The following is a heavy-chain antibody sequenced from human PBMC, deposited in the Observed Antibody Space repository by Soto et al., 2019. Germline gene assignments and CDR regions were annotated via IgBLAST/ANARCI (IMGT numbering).Heavy chain of an antibody. Sequence: GASVKVSCKASGYTFSGFYMHWVRQAPGQELEWMGWINPNSGGTKSAEKFQGRVTMTRDTSISTAXXXXXXXTSDDTAVYYCASAAVTGTAGLDFWGQGTQVTVSS. D-gene: IGHD6-19*01. J-gene: IGHJ4*02. V-gene: IGHV1-2*02. CDR1: GYTFSGFY. CDR3: ASAAVTGTAGLDF. CDR2: INPNSGGT.